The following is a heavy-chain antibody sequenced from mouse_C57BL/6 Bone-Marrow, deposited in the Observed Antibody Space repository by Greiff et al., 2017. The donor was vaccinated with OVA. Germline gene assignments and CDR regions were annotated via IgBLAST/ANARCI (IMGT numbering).Heavy chain of an antibody. D-gene: IGHD2-4*01. V-gene: IGHV2-9-1*01. CDR3: ARNYYDYDEAWFAY. CDR1: GFSLTSYA. J-gene: IGHJ3*01. CDR2: IWTGGGT. Sequence: VKLVESGPGLVAPSQSLSITCTVSGFSLTSYAISWVRQPPGKGLEWLGVIWTGGGTNYNSALKSRLCIIKDNSKSQVFLKMNSLQTDDTARYYCARNYYDYDEAWFAYGGQGTLVTVSA.